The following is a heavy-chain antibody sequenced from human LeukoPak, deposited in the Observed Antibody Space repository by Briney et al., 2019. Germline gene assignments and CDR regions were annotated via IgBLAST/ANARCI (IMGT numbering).Heavy chain of an antibody. V-gene: IGHV3-48*01. J-gene: IGHJ6*03. CDR2: ISSSSSTI. D-gene: IGHD2-21*01. Sequence: GGSLRLSCAASGFTFSSYEMNWVRQAPGKGLEWVSYISSSSSTIYYADSVKGRFTISRGNAKNSLYLQMNSLRAEDTAVYYCARARGDHKNYYYMDVWGKGTTVTVSS. CDR3: ARARGDHKNYYYMDV. CDR1: GFTFSSYE.